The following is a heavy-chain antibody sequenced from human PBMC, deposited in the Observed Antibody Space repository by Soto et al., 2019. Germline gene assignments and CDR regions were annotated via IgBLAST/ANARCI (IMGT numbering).Heavy chain of an antibody. CDR1: GFALNDARMG. D-gene: IGHD3-10*01. CDR3: ARILEITMIRGP. J-gene: IGHJ5*02. Sequence: QVTFKESGPVLVKPTETLTLTCTVSGFALNDARMGGSWIRQPPGKALEWLAHIFSNDANFYNPALKSRLTIFKDTSKSQVVLTMTDMDPVDTATYYCARILEITMIRGPWGQGTLVTVSS. V-gene: IGHV2-26*01. CDR2: IFSNDAN.